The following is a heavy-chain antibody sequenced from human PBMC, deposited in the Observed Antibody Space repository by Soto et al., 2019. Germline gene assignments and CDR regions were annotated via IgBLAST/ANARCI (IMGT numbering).Heavy chain of an antibody. J-gene: IGHJ5*02. CDR2: IYYSGST. CDR1: GGSISSGGYY. V-gene: IGHV4-31*03. CDR3: ARYQSRSQFTLFDP. Sequence: TSETLSLPCTVSGGSISSGGYYWSWIRQHQRKGMEWIGYIYYSGSTYYNPSLKSRVTKSVDTSKNQFSLKLSSVTAADSSVYYCARYQSRSQFTLFDPWGQGTLVTVSS. D-gene: IGHD2-2*01.